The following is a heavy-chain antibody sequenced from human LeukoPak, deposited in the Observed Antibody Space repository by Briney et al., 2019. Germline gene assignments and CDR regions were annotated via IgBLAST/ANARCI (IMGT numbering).Heavy chain of an antibody. D-gene: IGHD2/OR15-2a*01. CDR3: ARTFGYWDAFDP. V-gene: IGHV4-59*01. Sequence: SETLSLTCTVSGGSISSYYWSWIRQPRGKALEWIGYIYYSGSTNYNPSLKSRVTISVDTSKNQFSLKLSSVTAADTAVYYCARTFGYWDAFDPWGQGTLVTVSS. J-gene: IGHJ5*02. CDR2: IYYSGST. CDR1: GGSISSYY.